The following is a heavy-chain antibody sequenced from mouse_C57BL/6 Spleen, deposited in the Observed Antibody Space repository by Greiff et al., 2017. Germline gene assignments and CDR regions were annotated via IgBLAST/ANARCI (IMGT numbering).Heavy chain of an antibody. J-gene: IGHJ2*01. CDR1: GFTFSSYA. Sequence: EVMLVESGEGLVKPGGSLKLSCAASGFTFSSYAMSWVRQTPEKRLEWVAYISSGGDYIYYADTVKGRFTISRDNARNTLYLQMSSLKSENTAMYYCTRGLRRGYFDYWGQGTTLTVSS. CDR2: ISSGGDYI. CDR3: TRGLRRGYFDY. D-gene: IGHD3-3*01. V-gene: IGHV5-9-1*02.